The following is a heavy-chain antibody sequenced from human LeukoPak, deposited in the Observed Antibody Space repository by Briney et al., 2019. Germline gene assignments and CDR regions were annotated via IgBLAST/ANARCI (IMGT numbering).Heavy chain of an antibody. V-gene: IGHV1-69*04. Sequence: GASVKVSCKAPGGSFGTFAISWVRQAPGQGLEWMGRIMPIFAVENTAQKFQDRVTIGADKSTGTAHMEISRLTSEDTAVYYCEGETTVTSSGDFDIWGQGTLVIVSS. CDR3: EGETTVTSSGDFDI. CDR1: GGSFGTFA. CDR2: IMPIFAVE. J-gene: IGHJ3*02. D-gene: IGHD4-11*01.